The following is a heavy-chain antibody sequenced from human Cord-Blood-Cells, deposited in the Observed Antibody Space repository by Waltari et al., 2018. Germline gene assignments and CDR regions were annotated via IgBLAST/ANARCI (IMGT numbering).Heavy chain of an antibody. CDR1: GFTFSSYW. J-gene: IGHJ4*02. Sequence: EVQLVESGGGLVQPGGSLRLSCAASGFTFSSYWMHWVRQAPGKGLVSVSRINSDGSGTSYADSVKGRFTISRDNAKNTLYLQMNSLRAEDTAVYYCARGGIRFGELYYFDYWGQGTLVTVSS. CDR2: INSDGSGT. D-gene: IGHD3-10*01. CDR3: ARGGIRFGELYYFDY. V-gene: IGHV3-74*01.